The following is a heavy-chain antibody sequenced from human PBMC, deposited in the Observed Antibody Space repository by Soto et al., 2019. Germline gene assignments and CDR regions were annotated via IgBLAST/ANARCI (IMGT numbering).Heavy chain of an antibody. Sequence: ASVKVSCKTSGYTFTNHGINWVRQAPGQGLEWMGWINPYNANTNYAQKLQGRVTMTTDTSTSTAYMDLRSLTSGDTALYYCARDRVAGIWGDAFDIWGQGTMVTVS. CDR2: INPYNANT. V-gene: IGHV1-18*04. D-gene: IGHD3-16*01. CDR3: ARDRVAGIWGDAFDI. CDR1: GYTFTNHG. J-gene: IGHJ3*02.